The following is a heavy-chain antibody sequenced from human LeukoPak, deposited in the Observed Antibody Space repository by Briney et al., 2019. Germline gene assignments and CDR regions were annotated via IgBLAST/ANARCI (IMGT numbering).Heavy chain of an antibody. J-gene: IGHJ6*03. CDR2: IYYSGST. D-gene: IGHD3-10*01. Sequence: PSETLSLTCTVSGDSIRSYYWTWIRQPPGKGLEWIGYIYYSGSTNYNPSLKSRVTISVDTSKNQFSLKLSSVTAADTAVYYCARLYGSGSYNYYYYMDVWGKGTTVTISS. CDR1: GDSIRSYY. CDR3: ARLYGSGSYNYYYYMDV. V-gene: IGHV4-59*12.